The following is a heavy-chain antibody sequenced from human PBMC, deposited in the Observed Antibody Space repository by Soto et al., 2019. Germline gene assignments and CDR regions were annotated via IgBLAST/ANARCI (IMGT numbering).Heavy chain of an antibody. Sequence: PGGSLRLSCAASGFTFSNAWMSWVRQAPGKGLEWVGRIKSKTDGGTTDYAAPVKGRFTISRDDSKNTLYLQMNSLKTEDTAVYYCTTVDRIAAAGIDYWGQGTLVTVSS. CDR3: TTVDRIAAAGIDY. J-gene: IGHJ4*02. V-gene: IGHV3-15*01. D-gene: IGHD6-13*01. CDR2: IKSKTDGGTT. CDR1: GFTFSNAW.